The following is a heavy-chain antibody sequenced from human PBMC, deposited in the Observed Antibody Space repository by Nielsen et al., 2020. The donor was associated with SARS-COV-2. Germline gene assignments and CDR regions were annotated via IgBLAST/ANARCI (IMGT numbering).Heavy chain of an antibody. CDR2: ISHDGRNK. CDR3: ANPSDV. CDR1: GFSLRSYA. Sequence: GESLKISCAASGFSLRSYAMHWVRQAPGKGLEWVTFISHDGRNKHYADSVKGRFTISRDNSKNTLYLQMNSLRAEDTAVYYCANPSDVWGQGTTVTVSS. V-gene: IGHV3-30*07. J-gene: IGHJ6*02.